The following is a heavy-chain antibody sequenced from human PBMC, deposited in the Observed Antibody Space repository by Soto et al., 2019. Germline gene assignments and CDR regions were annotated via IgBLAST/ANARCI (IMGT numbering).Heavy chain of an antibody. V-gene: IGHV1-8*01. D-gene: IGHD1-26*01. CDR2: MNPKSGYT. Sequence: QVQLVXSGXXXXXPGTSVRISCKTSGYTFSNYDINWVRQAAGQGLEWMGWMNPKSGYTGSARNFQGRVTMTRDTSMTTAYMELSSLRSEDTAMYYCARVMGSVDFWGQGTLVTVSS. CDR1: GYTFSNYD. J-gene: IGHJ4*02. CDR3: ARVMGSVDF.